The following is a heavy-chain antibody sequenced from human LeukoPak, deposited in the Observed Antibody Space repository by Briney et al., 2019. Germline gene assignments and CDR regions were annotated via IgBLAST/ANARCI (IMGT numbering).Heavy chain of an antibody. CDR3: AARTLGGARERFDY. J-gene: IGHJ4*02. CDR1: GGTFSSYA. Sequence: GASVKVSCKASGGTFSSYAISWVRQAPGQGLEWMGGIIPIFGTANYAQKFQGRVTITADESTSTAYMELSSLRSEDTAVYYCAARTLGGARERFDYWGQGTPVTVSS. CDR2: IIPIFGTA. D-gene: IGHD3-10*01. V-gene: IGHV1-69*01.